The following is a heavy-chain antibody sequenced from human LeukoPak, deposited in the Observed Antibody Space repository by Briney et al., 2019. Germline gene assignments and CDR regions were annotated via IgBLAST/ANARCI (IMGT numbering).Heavy chain of an antibody. V-gene: IGHV4-31*03. Sequence: PSETLSLTCTVSGGSISSGGYYWSWIRQHPGKGLEWIGYIYYSGSTYYNPPLKSRVTISVDTSKNQFSLKLSSVTAADTAVYYCARDRGTQPNRFDPWGQGTLVTVSS. CDR2: IYYSGST. CDR1: GGSISSGGYY. CDR3: ARDRGTQPNRFDP. J-gene: IGHJ5*02. D-gene: IGHD1-1*01.